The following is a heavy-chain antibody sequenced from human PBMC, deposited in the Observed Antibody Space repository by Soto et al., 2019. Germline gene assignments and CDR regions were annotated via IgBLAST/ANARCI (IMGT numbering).Heavy chain of an antibody. J-gene: IGHJ4*02. Sequence: QVQLVESGGGVVQPGRSLRLSCAASGFTFSSYGMHWVRQAPGKGLEWVAVISYDGSNKYYADSVKGRFTISRDNSKNTLYLQMNSLRAEDTAVYYCATERGYSSSWNYFDYWGQGTLVTVSS. V-gene: IGHV3-30*03. D-gene: IGHD6-13*01. CDR2: ISYDGSNK. CDR1: GFTFSSYG. CDR3: ATERGYSSSWNYFDY.